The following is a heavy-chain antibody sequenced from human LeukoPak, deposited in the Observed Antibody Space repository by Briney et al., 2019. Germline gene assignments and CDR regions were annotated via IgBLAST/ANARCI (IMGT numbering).Heavy chain of an antibody. D-gene: IGHD2-15*01. J-gene: IGHJ4*02. CDR2: IWYDGSNK. V-gene: IGHV3-33*01. Sequence: GGSLRLSCAASGFTFSSYGMHWVRQAPGKGLEWVAVIWYDGSNKYYADSVKGRFTISRDNSKNTLYLQMNSLRAEDTAVYYCARRVVVVATEDYWGQGTLVTVSS. CDR1: GFTFSSYG. CDR3: ARRVVVVATEDY.